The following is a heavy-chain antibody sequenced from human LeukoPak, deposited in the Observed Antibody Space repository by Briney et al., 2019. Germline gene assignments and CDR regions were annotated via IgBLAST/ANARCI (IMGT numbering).Heavy chain of an antibody. D-gene: IGHD2-8*02. CDR2: ISSTSSPI. V-gene: IGHV3-48*01. CDR3: ARDTGMAPYAFDI. J-gene: IGHJ3*02. CDR1: GSTFSRYS. Sequence: GGSLRLSCAASGSTFSRYSMNWVRQAPGKGLEWVSYISSTSSPIFYADPVKGRFTISRDNAKNSLYLQMNSLRAEDTAVYYCARDTGMAPYAFDIWGQGTMVTVSS.